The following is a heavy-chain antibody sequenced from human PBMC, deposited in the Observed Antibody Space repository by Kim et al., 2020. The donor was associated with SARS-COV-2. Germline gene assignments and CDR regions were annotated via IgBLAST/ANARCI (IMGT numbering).Heavy chain of an antibody. Sequence: SETLSLTCAVSGGSISSSNWWSWVRQPPGKGLEWIGEIYHSGSTNYNPSLKSRVTISVDKSKNQFSLKLSSVTAADTAVYYCARVRRYYDILTGLALANWFDPWGQGTLVTVSS. CDR1: GGSISSSNW. J-gene: IGHJ5*02. CDR3: ARVRRYYDILTGLALANWFDP. CDR2: IYHSGST. V-gene: IGHV4-4*02. D-gene: IGHD3-9*01.